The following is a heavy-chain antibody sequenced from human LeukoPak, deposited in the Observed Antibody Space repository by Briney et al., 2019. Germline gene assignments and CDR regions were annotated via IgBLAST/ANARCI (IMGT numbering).Heavy chain of an antibody. D-gene: IGHD6-13*01. J-gene: IGHJ4*02. CDR1: GFTFSTYW. Sequence: GGSLKLSCAASGFTFSTYWMSWVRQAPGKGLEWVANIKQDGSEKYYLDSVKGRFTISRDNAKNSLYLQMNSLRAEDTAVYFCTGEAAAGIDYWGQGTLVTVSS. CDR3: TGEAAAGIDY. CDR2: IKQDGSEK. V-gene: IGHV3-7*01.